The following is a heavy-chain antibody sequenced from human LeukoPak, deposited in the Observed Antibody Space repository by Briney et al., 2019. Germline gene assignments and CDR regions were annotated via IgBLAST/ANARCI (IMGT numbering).Heavy chain of an antibody. V-gene: IGHV4-59*01. CDR1: GGSISSYY. CDR2: IYYSGST. J-gene: IGHJ6*02. D-gene: IGHD6-19*01. CDR3: ARGAAVAGTGLSSQQYYHGMDV. Sequence: SETLSLTCTVSGGSISSYYWSWIRQPPGKGLEWIGYIYYSGSTNYNPSLESRVTISIDTSKNQFSLKLSSVIAADTAVYYCARGAAVAGTGLSSQQYYHGMDVWGQGTTVTVSS.